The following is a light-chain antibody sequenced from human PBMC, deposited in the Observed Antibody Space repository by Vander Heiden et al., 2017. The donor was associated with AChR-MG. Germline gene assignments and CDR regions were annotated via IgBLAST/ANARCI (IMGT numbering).Light chain of an antibody. J-gene: IGLJ2*01. CDR1: SSDVGAYDY. CDR2: DVT. V-gene: IGLV2-8*01. CDR3: SSYAVSNTLVL. Sequence: QSALTQPPSASGSPGQSVTISCTGTSSDVGAYDYVSWYQQHPGNAPKLLIYDVTRRPSGVPDRFSGSKSGNTASLTVSGLRAEDEADYFCSSYAVSNTLVLFGGGTKLTVL.